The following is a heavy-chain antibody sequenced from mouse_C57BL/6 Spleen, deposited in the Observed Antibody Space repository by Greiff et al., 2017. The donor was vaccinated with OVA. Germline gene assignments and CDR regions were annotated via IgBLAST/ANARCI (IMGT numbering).Heavy chain of an antibody. J-gene: IGHJ2*01. CDR2: INPYNGGT. Sequence: VQLKQSGPVLVKPGASVKMSCKASGYTFTDYYMNWVKQSHGKSLEWIGVINPYNGGTSYNQKFKGKATVTVDKSSSTAYMELNSLTSEDSAVYYCARYGSSYVYSFGYWGQGTTLTVSS. V-gene: IGHV1-19*01. CDR3: ARYGSSYVYSFGY. D-gene: IGHD1-1*01. CDR1: GYTFTDYY.